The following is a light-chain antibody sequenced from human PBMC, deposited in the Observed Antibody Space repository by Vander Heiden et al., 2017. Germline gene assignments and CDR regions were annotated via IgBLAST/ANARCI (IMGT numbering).Light chain of an antibody. CDR3: QSADSSGTPVV. Sequence: SYELTQPPSVSVSPGQTARITCSGDALPKQYAYWYQQKPGQAPVLVIYKDSERPSGIPERFSGSSSGTTVTLTISGVQAEDEADYYCQSADSSGTPVVFGGGTKLTGL. CDR1: ALPKQY. V-gene: IGLV3-25*03. J-gene: IGLJ2*01. CDR2: KDS.